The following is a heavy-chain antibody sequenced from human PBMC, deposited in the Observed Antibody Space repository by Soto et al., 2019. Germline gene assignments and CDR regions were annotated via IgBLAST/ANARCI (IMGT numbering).Heavy chain of an antibody. CDR2: ISAYNGNT. Sequence: GASVKVSCKASGYTFTIYGIIWVRQAPGQGLEWMGWISAYNGNTNYAQKLQGRVTMTTDTSTSTAYMELRSLRSDDTAVYYCARESKYSSGWYENYYYYYYMDVWGKGTTVTVSS. V-gene: IGHV1-18*01. J-gene: IGHJ6*03. CDR3: ARESKYSSGWYENYYYYYYMDV. CDR1: GYTFTIYG. D-gene: IGHD6-19*01.